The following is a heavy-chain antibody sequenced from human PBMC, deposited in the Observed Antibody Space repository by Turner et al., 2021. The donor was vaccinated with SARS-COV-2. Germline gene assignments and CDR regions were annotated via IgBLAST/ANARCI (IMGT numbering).Heavy chain of an antibody. CDR3: ARYDYRLRQGFDV. J-gene: IGHJ3*01. CDR1: GYPFTSYD. CDR2: MNAGSGDT. V-gene: IGHV1-8*01. Sequence: QVQLVQSGAEVKNPGASVKVYCTASGYPFTSYDINWVRQATGQVPEWVGYMNAGSGDTGHARRFQGRVTLTRYTSINTAYMERSGLSFEDTAIYYCARYDYRLRQGFDVWGQGTKVIVSS. D-gene: IGHD1-1*01.